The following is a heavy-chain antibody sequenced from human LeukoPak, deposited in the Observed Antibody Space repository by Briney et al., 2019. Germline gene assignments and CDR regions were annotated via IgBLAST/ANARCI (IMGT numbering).Heavy chain of an antibody. CDR3: ASGSSWYGGQDDY. Sequence: GASVKVSCKASGYTFTGYYMHWVRQAPGQGLEWMGRINPNSGGTNYAQKFQGRVTMTRDTSISTAYMELSRLRSDDTAVYYCASGSSWYGGQDDYWGQGTLVTVSS. CDR2: INPNSGGT. CDR1: GYTFTGYY. D-gene: IGHD6-13*01. J-gene: IGHJ4*02. V-gene: IGHV1-2*06.